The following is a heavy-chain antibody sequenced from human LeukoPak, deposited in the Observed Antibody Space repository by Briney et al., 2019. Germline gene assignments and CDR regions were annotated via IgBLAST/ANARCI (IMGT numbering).Heavy chain of an antibody. V-gene: IGHV4-4*07. CDR1: GDSLSGYY. Sequence: SETLSLTCTASGDSLSGYYWTWMRQPAGKGLEWIGRIYSSGATNYNPSLKSRVTMSLDTSKKQFSLSLSSVTAEDTAVYYCAREIPAATVLFDYWGQGTLVTVSS. J-gene: IGHJ4*02. CDR2: IYSSGAT. CDR3: AREIPAATVLFDY. D-gene: IGHD6-25*01.